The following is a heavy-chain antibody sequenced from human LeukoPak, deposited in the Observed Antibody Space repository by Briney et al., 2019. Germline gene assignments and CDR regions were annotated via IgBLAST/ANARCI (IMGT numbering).Heavy chain of an antibody. CDR3: ARDSGSYPDEDAFDI. Sequence: GASVKVSCKASGYTFTRYGISWVRQAPGQGLEWMGWISAYNGNTNYAQKLQGRVTMTTDTSTSTAYMELRSLRSDDTAVYYCARDSGSYPDEDAFDIWGQGTMVTVSS. D-gene: IGHD1-26*01. CDR1: GYTFTRYG. V-gene: IGHV1-18*01. J-gene: IGHJ3*02. CDR2: ISAYNGNT.